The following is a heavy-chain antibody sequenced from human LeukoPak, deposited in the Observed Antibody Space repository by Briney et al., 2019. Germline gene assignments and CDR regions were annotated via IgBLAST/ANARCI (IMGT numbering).Heavy chain of an antibody. CDR1: GFTFSSFG. D-gene: IGHD4/OR15-4a*01. V-gene: IGHV3-30*02. CDR2: IRYDGSDK. CDR3: AKVLYGGNYDYFAY. J-gene: IGHJ4*02. Sequence: PGGSLRLSCAASGFTFSSFGMHWVRQAPGKGLEWVAFIRYDGSDKKYADSVKGRFTISRDNSKNTLYLQMNSLRSEDTAVYYCAKVLYGGNYDYFAYWAREPCSPSPQ.